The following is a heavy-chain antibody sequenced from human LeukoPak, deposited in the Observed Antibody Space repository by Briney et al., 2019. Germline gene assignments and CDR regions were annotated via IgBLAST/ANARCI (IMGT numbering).Heavy chain of an antibody. J-gene: IGHJ4*02. Sequence: PSETLSLTCTVSGGSISSYYWSWIRQPPGKGLEWIGYIYYSGSTNYNPSLKSRVTISVDTSKNQFSLKLSSVTAADTAVYYCARLVDYYDSSGYLPGGYYFDYWGQGTLVTVSS. V-gene: IGHV4-59*08. CDR2: IYYSGST. D-gene: IGHD3-22*01. CDR3: ARLVDYYDSSGYLPGGYYFDY. CDR1: GGSISSYY.